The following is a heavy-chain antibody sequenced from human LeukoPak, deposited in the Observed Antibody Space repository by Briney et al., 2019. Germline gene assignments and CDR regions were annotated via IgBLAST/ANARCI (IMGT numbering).Heavy chain of an antibody. J-gene: IGHJ4*02. CDR3: ARDNVWGSYRYHSN. Sequence: PGGSLRLSCAASGFTFSNYSMNWVRQAPGKGLEWVSSISSSSSYIYYADSVKGRFTISRENAKNSLYLQMNSLRAEDTAVYYCARDNVWGSYRYHSNWGQGTLVTVSS. V-gene: IGHV3-21*01. CDR2: ISSSSSYI. CDR1: GFTFSNYS. D-gene: IGHD3-16*02.